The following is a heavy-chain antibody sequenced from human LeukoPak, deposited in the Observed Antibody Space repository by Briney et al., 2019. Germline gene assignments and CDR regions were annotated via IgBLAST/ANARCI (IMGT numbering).Heavy chain of an antibody. J-gene: IGHJ5*02. CDR1: GGSISSYY. Sequence: PETLSLTCTVSGGSISSYYWSWIRQPPGKGLEWIGYIYYSGSTNYNPSLKSRVTISVDTSKNQFSLKLSSVTAADTAVYYCAREVGGGFDPWGQGTLVTVSS. V-gene: IGHV4-59*01. D-gene: IGHD3-16*01. CDR3: AREVGGGFDP. CDR2: IYYSGST.